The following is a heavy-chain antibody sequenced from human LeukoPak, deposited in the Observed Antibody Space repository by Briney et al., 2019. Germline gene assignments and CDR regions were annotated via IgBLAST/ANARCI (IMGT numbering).Heavy chain of an antibody. J-gene: IGHJ4*02. D-gene: IGHD2-15*01. CDR3: ERGCHGGLFDY. Sequence: GASVTVSCKASGYTFTNYYIHWVRQAPGQGLEWMGMINPGGGGTAYAQKFQGRVTMTRDTSTSTAYMELRSLRSDDTAVYYCERGCHGGLFDYWGQGTLVTVSS. V-gene: IGHV1-46*01. CDR1: GYTFTNYY. CDR2: INPGGGGT.